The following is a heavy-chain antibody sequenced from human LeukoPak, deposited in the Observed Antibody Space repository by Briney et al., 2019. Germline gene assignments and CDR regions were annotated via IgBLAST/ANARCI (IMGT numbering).Heavy chain of an antibody. Sequence: GGSLRLSCAVSGLTFRSYWWSWVRQAPGKRLEWVANINQDGSQKYVDSVKGRFTISRDNAKNSLHLQMNPLRGEDTAVYYCARERDGRFFDYWGQGTLVTVSS. D-gene: IGHD5-24*01. CDR1: GLTFRSYW. V-gene: IGHV3-7*01. CDR2: INQDGSQK. J-gene: IGHJ4*02. CDR3: ARERDGRFFDY.